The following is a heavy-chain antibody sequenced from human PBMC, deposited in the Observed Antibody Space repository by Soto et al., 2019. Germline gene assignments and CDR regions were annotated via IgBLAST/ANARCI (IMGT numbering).Heavy chain of an antibody. CDR3: AKGVGISRGFDY. CDR2: ISGSGGST. V-gene: IGHV3-23*01. CDR1: GFTFGSYA. D-gene: IGHD3-3*02. Sequence: GGSLRLSCAASGFTFGSYAMSWVRQAPGKGLEWVSAISGSGGSTYYADSVKGRFTISRDNSKNTLYLQMNSLRAEDTAVYYCAKGVGISRGFDYWGQGTLVTVSS. J-gene: IGHJ4*02.